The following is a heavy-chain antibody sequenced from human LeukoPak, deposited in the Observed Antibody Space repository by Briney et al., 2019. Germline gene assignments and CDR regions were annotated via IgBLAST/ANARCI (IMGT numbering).Heavy chain of an antibody. J-gene: IGHJ6*02. CDR3: AKHSSAWYYYGMDV. D-gene: IGHD6-19*01. CDR2: IYGGGST. V-gene: IGHV3-53*01. CDR1: GLTVSSNY. Sequence: GGSLRLSCAASGLTVSSNYMSWVRQAPGKGLEWVSVIYGGGSTYYADSVKGRFTISRDNSKNTLYLQMNSLRAEDTAVYYCAKHSSAWYYYGMDVWGQGTTVTVSS.